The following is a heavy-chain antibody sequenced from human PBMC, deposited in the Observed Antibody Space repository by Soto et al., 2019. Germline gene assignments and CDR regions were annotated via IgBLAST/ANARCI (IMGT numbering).Heavy chain of an antibody. Sequence: QVQLVQSGAEVKKPGASVKVSCKASGYTFTSSGMSWVRQAPGQGLEWMGWISAHTGSSEYAQRFQGRVTMTTDRYTSTAYMELRSLSSDDTAVYYCARAFFYQGSDSRGYSFDAFDFWGPGTLVTVSS. V-gene: IGHV1-18*01. CDR1: GYTFTSSG. D-gene: IGHD3-22*01. CDR2: ISAHTGSS. J-gene: IGHJ3*01. CDR3: ARAFFYQGSDSRGYSFDAFDF.